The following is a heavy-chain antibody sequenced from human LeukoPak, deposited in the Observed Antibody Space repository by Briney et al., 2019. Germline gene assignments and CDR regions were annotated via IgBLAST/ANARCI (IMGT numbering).Heavy chain of an antibody. CDR3: ARAVTIFVNHASGSGAYHYYMDV. J-gene: IGHJ6*03. Sequence: GASVKVSCKASGYTFTSYGISWVRQAPGQGLEWMGWISAYHGSTNYAQKLLGRVTMTRDTSTNTAYMDLTSLSSDDTAVYYCARAVTIFVNHASGSGAYHYYMDVWGKGTTVTISS. V-gene: IGHV1-18*01. CDR1: GYTFTSYG. D-gene: IGHD3-10*01. CDR2: ISAYHGST.